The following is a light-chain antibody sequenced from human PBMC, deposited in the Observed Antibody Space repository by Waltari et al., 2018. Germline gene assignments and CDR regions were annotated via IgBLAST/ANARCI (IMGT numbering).Light chain of an antibody. CDR3: QQYNSYSLLT. CDR2: EAS. CDR1: QSISKG. V-gene: IGKV1-5*03. Sequence: DIRMTQSPSTLSASAGDRVIISCRASQSISKGLAWYQQTPGKAPKPLIYEASTLQSGVPSRFSGTGSGTDFTLTISSLQPDDFATYYCQQYNSYSLLTFGGGTKVEIK. J-gene: IGKJ4*01.